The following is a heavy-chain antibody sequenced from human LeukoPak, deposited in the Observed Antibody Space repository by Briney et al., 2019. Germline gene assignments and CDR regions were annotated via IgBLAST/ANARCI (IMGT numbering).Heavy chain of an antibody. CDR2: ISTVGTTM. V-gene: IGHV3-48*03. CDR1: GFTFSGYE. J-gene: IGHJ4*02. D-gene: IGHD4-23*01. CDR3: ARGSGGNFDY. Sequence: PGGSLRLSCVASGFTFSGYEMHWVRQAPGMGLEWISYISTVGTTMYYADSVKGRFTISRDNAKNSLYLQMNSLRAGDTAVYYCARGSGGNFDYWGQGTLVTVSS.